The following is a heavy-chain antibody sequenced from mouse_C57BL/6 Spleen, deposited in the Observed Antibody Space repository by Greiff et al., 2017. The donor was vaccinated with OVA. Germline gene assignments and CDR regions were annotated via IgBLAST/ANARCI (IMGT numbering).Heavy chain of an antibody. V-gene: IGHV3-1*01. CDR3: ATDGYYPAWFAY. D-gene: IGHD2-3*01. CDR2: ISYSGST. CDR1: GYSITSGYD. Sequence: EVQLQESGPGMVKPSQSLSLTCTVTGYSITSGYDWHWIRHFPGNKLEWMGYISYSGSTNYNPSLKSRISITHDTSKNHFFLKLNSVTTEDTATYYCATDGYYPAWFAYWGQGTLVTVSA. J-gene: IGHJ3*01.